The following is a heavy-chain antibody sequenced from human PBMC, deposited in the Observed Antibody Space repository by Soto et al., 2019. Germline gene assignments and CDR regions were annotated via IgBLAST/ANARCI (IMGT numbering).Heavy chain of an antibody. CDR2: IYYSGST. J-gene: IGHJ5*02. Sequence: SETLSLTCTVSGGSISSGDFCWSWIRQPPGKGLEWIGYIYYSGSTYYNPSLTSRVTISVDTSKNQFSLKLSSVTAADTAVYYYPRTGGVRSIWFDPWGQGTLVTVSS. D-gene: IGHD3-10*01. CDR1: GGSISSGDFC. V-gene: IGHV4-30-4*01. CDR3: PRTGGVRSIWFDP.